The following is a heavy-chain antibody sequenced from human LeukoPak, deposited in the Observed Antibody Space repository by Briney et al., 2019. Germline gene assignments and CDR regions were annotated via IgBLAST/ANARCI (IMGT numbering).Heavy chain of an antibody. J-gene: IGHJ4*02. Sequence: GSLLLSCAASGFTFSKYWMLWVRPAPGKGLESVSRINTDGTVTTYADSVKGRFTVSRDNADNTMFLQMNSVRDEDTAVYYCATQQWLAPPPDSWGQGTPVTVSS. CDR1: GFTFSKYW. D-gene: IGHD6-19*01. CDR3: ATQQWLAPPPDS. V-gene: IGHV3-74*01. CDR2: INTDGTVT.